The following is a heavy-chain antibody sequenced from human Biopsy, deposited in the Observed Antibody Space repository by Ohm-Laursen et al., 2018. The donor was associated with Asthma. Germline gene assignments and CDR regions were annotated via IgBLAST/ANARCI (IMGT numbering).Heavy chain of an antibody. CDR2: ISYGGKT. J-gene: IGHJ6*02. CDR1: GGSMTPTSHY. Sequence: SETLSLTCTVSGGSMTPTSHYWDWIRQAPGKGLEWIGYISYGGKTSYNTSLKNRFSISRDTSKNQFSLRLTSVTAADTAVYLCARRITIFGVVQKDHGMDAWGQGTTVIVSS. D-gene: IGHD3-3*01. CDR3: ARRITIFGVVQKDHGMDA. V-gene: IGHV4-39*01.